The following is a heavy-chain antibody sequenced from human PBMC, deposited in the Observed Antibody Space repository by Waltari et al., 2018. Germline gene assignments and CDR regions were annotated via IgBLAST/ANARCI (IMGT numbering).Heavy chain of an antibody. D-gene: IGHD5-12*01. CDR1: GFTFGDYA. CDR2: IRSKAYGGTT. V-gene: IGHV3-49*03. Sequence: EVQLVESGGGLVQPGRSLRLSCTASGFTFGDYAMSWFRQAPGKGLEWVGFIRSKAYGGTTEYAASVKGRFTISRDDSKSIAYLQMNSLKTEDTAVYYCSVGILPTTNDYWGQGTLVTVSS. J-gene: IGHJ4*02. CDR3: SVGILPTTNDY.